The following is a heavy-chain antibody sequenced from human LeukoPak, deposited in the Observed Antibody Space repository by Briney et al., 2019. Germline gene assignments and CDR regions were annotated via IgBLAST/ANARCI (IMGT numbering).Heavy chain of an antibody. CDR3: ARAVISFGGVIAKGFDS. V-gene: IGHV4-59*01. J-gene: IGHJ4*02. CDR2: IYYSGST. Sequence: AETLSLTCTVSGGSFSTYYWSWIRQPPGKGLKWIGYIYYSGSTDYNPSLESRVTISVDTSKNQFSLKLSSVTAADTAVYYCARAVISFGGVIAKGFDSWGQGTLVTISS. D-gene: IGHD3-16*02. CDR1: GGSFSTYY.